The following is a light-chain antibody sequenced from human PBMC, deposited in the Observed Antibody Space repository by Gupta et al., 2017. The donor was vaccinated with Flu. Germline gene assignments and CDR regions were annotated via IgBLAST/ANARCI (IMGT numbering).Light chain of an antibody. CDR3: MQGLQKVT. V-gene: IGKV2-28*01. J-gene: IGKJ3*01. CDR1: QSLLHSDGYNY. CDR2: LGS. Sequence: DIVMTQSPVSLPVTPGEPASISCRSSQSLLHSDGYNYLDWYLQKPGQSPQLLIYLGSKRASGVPDRFSGSGSGTDFTLESSRGEAEDVGVYYCMQGLQKVTFGHGTKVDIK.